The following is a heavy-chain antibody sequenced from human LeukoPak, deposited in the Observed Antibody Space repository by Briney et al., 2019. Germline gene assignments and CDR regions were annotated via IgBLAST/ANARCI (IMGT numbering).Heavy chain of an antibody. D-gene: IGHD1-26*01. Sequence: PGGSLRLPCAASGFTFSNYGMHWVRQAPGKGLEWVAVIWSGGTDKYYADSVKGRFTVSRDNSKNTLYLQMNSLRAEDTAVYYCGKRLTSWELEYWGQGTLVTVSS. CDR1: GFTFSNYG. CDR3: GKRLTSWELEY. J-gene: IGHJ4*02. CDR2: IWSGGTDK. V-gene: IGHV3-30*02.